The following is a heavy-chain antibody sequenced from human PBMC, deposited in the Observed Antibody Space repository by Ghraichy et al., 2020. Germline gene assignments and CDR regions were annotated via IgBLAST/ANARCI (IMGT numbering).Heavy chain of an antibody. J-gene: IGHJ6*02. D-gene: IGHD3-10*01. Sequence: ASVKVSCKASGYTFTGYYMHWVRQAPGQGLEWMGWINPNSGGTNYAQKFQGRVTMTRDTSISTAYMELSRLRSDDTAVYYCARVPELRITMVRGVIGMDVWGQGTTVTVSS. CDR3: ARVPELRITMVRGVIGMDV. CDR1: GYTFTGYY. V-gene: IGHV1-2*02. CDR2: INPNSGGT.